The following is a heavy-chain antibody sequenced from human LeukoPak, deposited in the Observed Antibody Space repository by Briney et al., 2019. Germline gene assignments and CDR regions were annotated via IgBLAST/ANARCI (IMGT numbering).Heavy chain of an antibody. CDR3: ARRALTTVTTNPFDY. J-gene: IGHJ4*02. CDR2: INPNSGGT. CDR1: GYTFTGYY. V-gene: IGHV1-2*06. Sequence: ASVKVSCKASGYTFTGYYMHWVRQAPRQGLEWMGRINPNSGGTNYAQKFRGKGTMTRDTSISTAYMELSRLRSDDTAVYYCARRALTTVTTNPFDYWGQGTLVTVSS. D-gene: IGHD4-17*01.